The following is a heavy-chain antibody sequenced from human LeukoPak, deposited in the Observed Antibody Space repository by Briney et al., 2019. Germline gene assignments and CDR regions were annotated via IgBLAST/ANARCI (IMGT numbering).Heavy chain of an antibody. CDR3: ARVRAFSPVLAI. J-gene: IGHJ3*02. Sequence: GGSLRLFCAASGSTVSTYAMRWVRQAPGKGLEWVSSIGSGGSTYYADSVKGQFTISRDNSTNTLYLQVNSPRAEDTAIYYCARVRAFSPVLAIWGQGTMVTVSS. CDR2: IGSGGST. CDR1: GSTVSTYA. V-gene: IGHV3-23*01. D-gene: IGHD3-3*01.